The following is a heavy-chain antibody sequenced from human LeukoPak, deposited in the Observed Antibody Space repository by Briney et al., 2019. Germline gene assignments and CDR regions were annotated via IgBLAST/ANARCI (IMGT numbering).Heavy chain of an antibody. J-gene: IGHJ4*02. CDR2: IAYDGSST. CDR1: GFTFSNYA. CDR3: AKGGKWDVTPFDY. D-gene: IGHD1-26*01. Sequence: GGSLRLSCAASGFTFSNYAIHCVRQAPGKGLEWVAVIAYDGSSTVYADSVKGRFTISRDNSKNTLYLQVNSLRAEDTAVYYCAKGGKWDVTPFDYWGQGTLVTVSS. V-gene: IGHV3-30*04.